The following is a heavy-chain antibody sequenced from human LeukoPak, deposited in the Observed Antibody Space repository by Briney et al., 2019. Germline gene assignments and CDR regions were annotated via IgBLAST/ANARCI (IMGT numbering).Heavy chain of an antibody. CDR2: IYYSGKT. D-gene: IGHD3-10*01. Sequence: SETLSLTCSVSGGSISRSSHYWGWGRQPPGKGLEWIGSIYYSGKTYYNPSLKSRVTISEDTSKNQFSLKLSSVTAADTAVYYCASIAWFAEFYFDCWGQGTLVTVSS. J-gene: IGHJ4*02. CDR3: ASIAWFAEFYFDC. V-gene: IGHV4-39*01. CDR1: GGSISRSSHY.